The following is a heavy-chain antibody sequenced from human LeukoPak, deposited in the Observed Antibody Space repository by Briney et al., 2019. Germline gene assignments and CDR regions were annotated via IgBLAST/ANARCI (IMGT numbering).Heavy chain of an antibody. CDR2: INHSGST. V-gene: IGHV4-34*01. Sequence: SETLSLTCAVYGGSFSGYYWSWIRQPPGKGLEWIGEINHSGSTNYNPSLKSRVTISVDTSKNQFSLKLSSVTAADTAVYYCARGLVGDFWSGPFDYWGQGTLVTVSS. D-gene: IGHD3-3*01. CDR3: ARGLVGDFWSGPFDY. CDR1: GGSFSGYY. J-gene: IGHJ4*02.